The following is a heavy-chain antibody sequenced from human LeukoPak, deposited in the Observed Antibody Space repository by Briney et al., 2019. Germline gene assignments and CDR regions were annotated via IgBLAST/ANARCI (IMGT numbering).Heavy chain of an antibody. V-gene: IGHV1-2*02. J-gene: IGHJ5*02. Sequence: ASVKVSCKASGYTFTGYYMHWVRQALGQGLEWMGWINPNSGGTNYAQKFQGRVTMTRDTSISTAYMELSRLRSDDTAVYYCARERACSSTSCTDPWGQGTLVTVSS. CDR3: ARERACSSTSCTDP. CDR2: INPNSGGT. D-gene: IGHD2-2*01. CDR1: GYTFTGYY.